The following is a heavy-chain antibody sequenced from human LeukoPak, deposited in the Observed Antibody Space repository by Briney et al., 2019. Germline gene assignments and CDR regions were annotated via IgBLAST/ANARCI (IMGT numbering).Heavy chain of an antibody. Sequence: SETLSLTCTVSGGSISSSSYYWGWLRQPPGKGLEWIGSINYSGSTYYNPSLKSRVTISVDTSKNQFSLKLSSVTAADTAVYFCARGPYSYDSSGAFDIWGQGTMVTVSS. J-gene: IGHJ3*02. V-gene: IGHV4-39*07. D-gene: IGHD3-22*01. CDR1: GGSISSSSYY. CDR2: INYSGST. CDR3: ARGPYSYDSSGAFDI.